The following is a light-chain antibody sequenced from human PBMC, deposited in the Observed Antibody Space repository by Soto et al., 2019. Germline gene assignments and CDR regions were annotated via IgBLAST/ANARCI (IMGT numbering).Light chain of an antibody. V-gene: IGLV6-57*02. J-gene: IGLJ2*01. CDR3: QSYDSSNQVV. Sequence: NFMLTQPHSVSESPGKTVTISCTGSSGSIASNYVQWYQQRPGSAPTTVIYEDNQRPSGVPDRFSGSIDSSSNSASLTISGLKTEDEAYYYCQSYDSSNQVVFGGGTKLTVL. CDR2: EDN. CDR1: SGSIASNY.